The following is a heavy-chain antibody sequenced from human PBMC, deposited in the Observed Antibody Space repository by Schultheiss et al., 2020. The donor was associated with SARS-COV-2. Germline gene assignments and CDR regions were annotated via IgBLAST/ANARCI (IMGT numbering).Heavy chain of an antibody. CDR2: VIPNSGGT. V-gene: IGHV1-2*02. CDR1: GYTFTGYY. D-gene: IGHD6-13*01. CDR3: ARVGSSSWYYYYGMDV. Sequence: ASVKVSCKASGYTFTGYYIHWVRQAPGQGLEWMGWVIPNSGGTNYAQKFQGRVTMTRDTSISTAYMELSRLRSDDTAVYYCARVGSSSWYYYYGMDVWGQGTTVTVSS. J-gene: IGHJ6*02.